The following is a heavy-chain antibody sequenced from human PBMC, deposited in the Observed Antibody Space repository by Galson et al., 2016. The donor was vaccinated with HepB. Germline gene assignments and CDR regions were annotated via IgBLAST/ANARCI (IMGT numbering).Heavy chain of an antibody. D-gene: IGHD1/OR15-1a*01. CDR2: INPDSGNT. V-gene: IGHV1-8*01. CDR1: GYTFTSYD. CDR3: ARGQFRVTTNFDF. J-gene: IGHJ4*02. Sequence: SVKVSCKASGYTFTSYDINWVRQATGQGLEWMGRINPDSGNTGDLQKFQGRVTMTRNTSISTVYMELSNMRSEDTAVYYCARGQFRVTTNFDFWGQGLLVTVSS.